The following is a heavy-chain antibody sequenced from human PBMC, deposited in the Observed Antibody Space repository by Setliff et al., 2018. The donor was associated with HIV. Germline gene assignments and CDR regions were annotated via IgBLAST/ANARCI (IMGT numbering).Heavy chain of an antibody. J-gene: IGHJ3*02. CDR3: AKLLGNGGNSDPFDI. D-gene: IGHD2-21*01. CDR2: ISSSGTYI. CDR1: GFNFNTYS. Sequence: GSLRLSCAASGFNFNTYSMSWVRQAPGKGLEWVSSISSSGTYIYYADSMKGRFTISRDKAGNSLYLQLNSLTTEDTALYYCAKLLGNGGNSDPFDIWGQGTTVTVSS. V-gene: IGHV3-21*04.